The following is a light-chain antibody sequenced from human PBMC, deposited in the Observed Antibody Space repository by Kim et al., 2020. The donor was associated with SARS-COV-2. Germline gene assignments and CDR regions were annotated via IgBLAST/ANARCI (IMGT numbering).Light chain of an antibody. J-gene: IGKJ5*01. V-gene: IGKV3-20*01. CDR1: RSVTSNY. CDR3: QQYGRPPST. Sequence: SPGERATLSCRASRSVTSNYLAWYRQKPGQAPRLLIYIASTRATGIPDRFSGSGSGTEFTLTISRLEPEDFAVYYCQQYGRPPSTFGQGTRLEIK. CDR2: IAS.